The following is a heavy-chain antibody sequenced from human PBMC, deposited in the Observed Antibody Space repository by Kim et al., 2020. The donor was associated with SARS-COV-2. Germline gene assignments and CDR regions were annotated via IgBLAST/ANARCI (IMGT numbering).Heavy chain of an antibody. V-gene: IGHV4-39*01. Sequence: SETLSLTCTVSGGSISSSSYYWGWIRQPPGKGLEWIGSIYYSGSTYYNPSLKSRVTISVDTSKNQFSLKLSSVTAADTAVYYCARAWVGFDPWGQGTLVTVSS. CDR3: ARAWVGFDP. D-gene: IGHD2-15*01. J-gene: IGHJ5*02. CDR2: IYYSGST. CDR1: GGSISSSSYY.